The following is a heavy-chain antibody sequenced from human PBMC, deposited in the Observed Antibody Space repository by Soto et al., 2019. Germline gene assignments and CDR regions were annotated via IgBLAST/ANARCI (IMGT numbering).Heavy chain of an antibody. V-gene: IGHV3-30-3*01. Sequence: PGGSLRLSCAASGFTFSSYAMHWVRQAPGKGLEWVAVISYDGSNKYYADSVKGRFTISRDNSKNTLCLQMNSLRAEDTAVYYCARDFGSGYFVDWGQGTLVTVSS. J-gene: IGHJ4*02. CDR3: ARDFGSGYFVD. CDR1: GFTFSSYA. CDR2: ISYDGSNK. D-gene: IGHD3-22*01.